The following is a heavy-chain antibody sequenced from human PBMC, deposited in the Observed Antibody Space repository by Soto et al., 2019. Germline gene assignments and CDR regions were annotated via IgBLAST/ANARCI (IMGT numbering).Heavy chain of an antibody. CDR3: ARVEVRGVRRGYYYYYHGMDV. D-gene: IGHD3-10*01. V-gene: IGHV4-30-4*01. Sequence: SETLSLTCTVSGGSISSGDYYWSWIRQPPGKGLEWIGYIYYSGSTYYNPSLKSRVTISVDTSKNQFSLKLSSVTAADTAVYYCARVEVRGVRRGYYYYYHGMDVWGQGTTVTVSS. J-gene: IGHJ6*02. CDR2: IYYSGST. CDR1: GGSISSGDYY.